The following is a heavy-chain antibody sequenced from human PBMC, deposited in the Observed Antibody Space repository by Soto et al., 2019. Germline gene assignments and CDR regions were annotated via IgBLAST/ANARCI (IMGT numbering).Heavy chain of an antibody. J-gene: IGHJ6*03. V-gene: IGHV3-64*01. CDR2: ISSNGGST. CDR1: GFTFSSYA. D-gene: IGHD3-10*01. Sequence: EVQLVESGGGLVQPGGSLRLSCAASGFTFSSYAMHWVRQAPGKGLEYVSAISSNGGSTYYANSVKGRFTISRDNSKNTLYLQMGSLRAEDMAVYYCARVGGSGSYYYYYMDVWGKGTTVTVSS. CDR3: ARVGGSGSYYYYYMDV.